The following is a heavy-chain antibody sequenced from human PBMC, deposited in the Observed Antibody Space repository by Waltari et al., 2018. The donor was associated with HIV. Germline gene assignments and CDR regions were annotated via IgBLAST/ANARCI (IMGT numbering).Heavy chain of an antibody. J-gene: IGHJ4*02. Sequence: QVQLVESGGDVVQPGRSLRLSCAASGFTFSTYALHWVRQAPGKGLEWVACISYDGSSKYYAHSVKGRFTISRDNSKNTLYLQMNSLRAEDTAVYYCARGSPYFDYWGQGTLVTVSS. V-gene: IGHV3-30*04. D-gene: IGHD3-10*01. CDR3: ARGSPYFDY. CDR2: ISYDGSSK. CDR1: GFTFSTYA.